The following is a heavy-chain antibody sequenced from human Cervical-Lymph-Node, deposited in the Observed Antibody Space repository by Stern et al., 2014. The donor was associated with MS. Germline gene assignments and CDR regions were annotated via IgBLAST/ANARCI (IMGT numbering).Heavy chain of an antibody. D-gene: IGHD4-17*01. CDR2: IWYDGSNK. Sequence: VQLVASGGCVVQPGRSLRLYCAASGFTFSSYGMHWVRQAPGKGLEWGAVIWYDGSNKYYADSVKGRFTISRDNSKNTLYLQMNSLRAEDTAVYYCASGLTTLPYYYYYGMDVWGQGTTVTVSS. CDR3: ASGLTTLPYYYYYGMDV. V-gene: IGHV3-33*01. J-gene: IGHJ6*02. CDR1: GFTFSSYG.